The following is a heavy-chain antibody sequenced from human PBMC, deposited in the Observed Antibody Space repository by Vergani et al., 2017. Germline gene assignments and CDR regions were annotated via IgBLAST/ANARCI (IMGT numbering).Heavy chain of an antibody. J-gene: IGHJ4*02. CDR2: INHSGST. CDR1: GGSFSGYY. D-gene: IGHD1-26*01. V-gene: IGHV4-34*01. Sequence: QVQLQQWGAGLLKPSETLSLTCAVYGGSFSGYYWSWIRQPPGKGLEWIGEINHSGSTNYNPYLKSRVTISVDTSKNQFSLKLSSVTAAATAVYYCARHKGNGSYYFRYWGQGTLVTVSS. CDR3: ARHKGNGSYYFRY.